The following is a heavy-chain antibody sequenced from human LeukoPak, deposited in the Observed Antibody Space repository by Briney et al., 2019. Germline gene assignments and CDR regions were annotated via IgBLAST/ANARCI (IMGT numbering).Heavy chain of an antibody. J-gene: IGHJ5*02. D-gene: IGHD3-3*01. Sequence: ASVKVSCKASGYTFTGYYMHWVRQAPGQGLEWMGWINPNSGGTNYAQKFQGRVTMTRDTFISTAYMELSRLRSDDTAVYYCARGRTLLRFLEWPLDPWGQGTLVTVSS. CDR1: GYTFTGYY. CDR2: INPNSGGT. CDR3: ARGRTLLRFLEWPLDP. V-gene: IGHV1-2*02.